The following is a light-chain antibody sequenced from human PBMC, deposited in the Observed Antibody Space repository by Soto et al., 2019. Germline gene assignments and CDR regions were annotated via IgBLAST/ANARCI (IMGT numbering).Light chain of an antibody. CDR3: QQYGNTLWT. J-gene: IGKJ1*01. V-gene: IGKV3-20*01. CDR2: GAS. Sequence: IVLTQSPGTLSLSPGERATLSCRASQSVSGNNLGWYQQKPSQAPKLLIHGASNRATGIPDRISGSGSRTDFTLTISRLEPEDFAVYYCQQYGNTLWTFGQGTKVEIK. CDR1: QSVSGNN.